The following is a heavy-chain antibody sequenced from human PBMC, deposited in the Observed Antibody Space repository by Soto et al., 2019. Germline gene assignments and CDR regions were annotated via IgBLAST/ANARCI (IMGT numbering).Heavy chain of an antibody. D-gene: IGHD3-10*01. CDR2: IYSGGST. V-gene: IGHV3-53*02. CDR1: GFTVSSNY. J-gene: IGHJ2*01. CDR3: ARGPLYGSVRYFDL. Sequence: EVQLVETGGGLIQPGGSLRLSCAASGFTVSSNYMSWVRQAPGKGLEWVSVIYSGGSTYYADSVKGRFTISRDNSKNTLHLRMRRLRAEDTGVYYCARGPLYGSVRYFDLWGRGTLVTVSS.